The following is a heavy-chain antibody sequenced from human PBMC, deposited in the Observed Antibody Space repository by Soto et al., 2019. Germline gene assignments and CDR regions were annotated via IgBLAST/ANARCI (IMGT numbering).Heavy chain of an antibody. CDR3: ARDIGDQTSRWTDAFDI. Sequence: GVSLRLSCAASGFTFSSYGMHWVRQAPGKGLEWVAVIWYDGTNKYYVDSVKGRFTISKDNSKNTLYLQMNSLRAEDTAIYYCARDIGDQTSRWTDAFDIWCQGTMVTVSS. J-gene: IGHJ3*02. V-gene: IGHV3-33*01. D-gene: IGHD6-13*01. CDR2: IWYDGTNK. CDR1: GFTFSSYG.